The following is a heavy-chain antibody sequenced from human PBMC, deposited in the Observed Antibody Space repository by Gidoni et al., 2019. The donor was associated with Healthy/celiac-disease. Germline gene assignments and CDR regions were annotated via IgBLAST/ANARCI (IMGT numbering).Heavy chain of an antibody. CDR1: GFSFSGSA. J-gene: IGHJ6*02. CDR2: IRSKANSYAT. V-gene: IGHV3-73*02. CDR3: TRRGPGSGYYGMDV. D-gene: IGHD5-12*01. Sequence: EVQLVESGGGLVQTGGSMKLSCAGAGFSFSGSAMRWVHQASGTGLEWFGRIRSKANSYATAYAASVKGRFTISIDDSKNTAYLQRNSLKTEDTAVYYCTRRGPGSGYYGMDVWGQGTTVTVSS.